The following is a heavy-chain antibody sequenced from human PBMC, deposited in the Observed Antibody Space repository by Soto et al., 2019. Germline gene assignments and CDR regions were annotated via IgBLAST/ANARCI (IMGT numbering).Heavy chain of an antibody. CDR3: AYSTGWYRHDV. J-gene: IGHJ3*01. D-gene: IGHD6-19*01. V-gene: IGHV4-4*02. Sequence: QVQLQESGPGLVKPSGTLSLTCAVSGDSISNSRWWTWVRQPPGKGLEWIGDIFHSGDTNYNPSLTSRVSTSVDKSQNQFSLKVSSVTAADTAVYYCAYSTGWYRHDVWGQGTEVTVSS. CDR2: IFHSGDT. CDR1: GDSISNSRW.